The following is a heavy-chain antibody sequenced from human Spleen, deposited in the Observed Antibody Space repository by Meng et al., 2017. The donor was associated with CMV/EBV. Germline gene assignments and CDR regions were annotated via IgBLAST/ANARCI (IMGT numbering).Heavy chain of an antibody. Sequence: GGSLRLSCAASGFTFSSYWMSWVRQAPGKGLEWVANIKQDGSEKYYVDSVKGRFTIFRDNAKNSLYLQMNSLRADDTAVYYCAREESYTSSHLDFWGQGTLVTVSS. J-gene: IGHJ4*02. V-gene: IGHV3-7*01. D-gene: IGHD6-13*01. CDR2: IKQDGSEK. CDR1: GFTFSSYW. CDR3: AREESYTSSHLDF.